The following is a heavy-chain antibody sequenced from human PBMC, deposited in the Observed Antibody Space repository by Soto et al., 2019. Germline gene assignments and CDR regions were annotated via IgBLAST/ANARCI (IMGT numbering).Heavy chain of an antibody. Sequence: QVQLVQPGAEVKKPGASVKVSCKASGYTFTSYAMHWVRQAPRQRLEWMGWINAGNGNTKYSQKFQGRVTITRDTSASTAYMELSSLRSEDTAVYYCAGVGAVAGIIYAFDIWGQGTMVTVSS. CDR2: INAGNGNT. D-gene: IGHD6-19*01. J-gene: IGHJ3*02. V-gene: IGHV1-3*01. CDR1: GYTFTSYA. CDR3: AGVGAVAGIIYAFDI.